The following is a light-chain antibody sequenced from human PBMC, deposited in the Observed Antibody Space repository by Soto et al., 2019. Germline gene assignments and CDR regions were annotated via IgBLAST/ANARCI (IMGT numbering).Light chain of an antibody. J-gene: IGKJ1*01. Sequence: EIVLTQSPGTLSLSPGERATLSCRARQSVYSNYLAWYQQKRGQAPRLLIYGASNKATGTPDRFSGSGSGTDFTLTISRLEPEDFAVYYFQQYGSSPWTFGQGTKVEIK. V-gene: IGKV3-20*01. CDR2: GAS. CDR3: QQYGSSPWT. CDR1: QSVYSNY.